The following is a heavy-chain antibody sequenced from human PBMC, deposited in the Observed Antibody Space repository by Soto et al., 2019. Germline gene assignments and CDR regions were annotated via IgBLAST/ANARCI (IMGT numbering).Heavy chain of an antibody. D-gene: IGHD3-9*01. V-gene: IGHV3-30-3*01. CDR1: GFTFSTYA. Sequence: QVQLVESGGGVVQPGRSLRLSCAASGFTFSTYAMHWVRQSPGTGLEWLAVISYEGSITHYLDSVKGRFTISRDNSKNTLDLQMNSLRADDTAVYYCARGYYDLLTGFSYWYFDLWGRGTLVTVSS. CDR2: ISYEGSIT. CDR3: ARGYYDLLTGFSYWYFDL. J-gene: IGHJ2*01.